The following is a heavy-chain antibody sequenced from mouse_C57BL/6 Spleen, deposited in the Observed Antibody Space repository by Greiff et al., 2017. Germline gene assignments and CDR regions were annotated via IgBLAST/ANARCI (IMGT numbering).Heavy chain of an antibody. V-gene: IGHV1-7*01. CDR3: ARWGNYSNFWYFDV. Sequence: QVQLKQSGAELAKPGASVKLSCKASGYTFTSYWMHWVKQRPGQGLEWIGYINPSSGYTKYNQKFKDKATLTAAKSSSTAYMQLSSLTYEDSAVYYCARWGNYSNFWYFDVWGTGTTVTVSS. D-gene: IGHD2-5*01. J-gene: IGHJ1*03. CDR2: INPSSGYT. CDR1: GYTFTSYW.